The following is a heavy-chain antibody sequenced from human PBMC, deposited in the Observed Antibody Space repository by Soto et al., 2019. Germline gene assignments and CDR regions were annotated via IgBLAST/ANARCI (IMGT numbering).Heavy chain of an antibody. Sequence: GASVKVSCKASGGTFSIYTINWVRQAPGQGLEWMGWIILVSGITNYAQKFQERVTITRDRSTSTAYMELSSLRSEDTAVYYCAATEGDDYGPLGFDLWGRGTLVTVSS. CDR3: AATEGDDYGPLGFDL. D-gene: IGHD4-17*01. CDR1: GGTFSIYT. J-gene: IGHJ2*01. V-gene: IGHV1-69*02. CDR2: IILVSGIT.